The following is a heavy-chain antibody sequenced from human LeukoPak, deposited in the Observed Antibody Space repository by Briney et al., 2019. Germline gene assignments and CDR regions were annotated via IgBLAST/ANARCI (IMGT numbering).Heavy chain of an antibody. J-gene: IGHJ4*02. CDR3: ARLVLTPTNDC. D-gene: IGHD2-21*02. Sequence: PGESLKISCKGSGNSFTSYWIGWVRQMPGKGLEWMGIIYPGDSDTRYSPSFQGQVTISADKSISTAYLQWSSLNASDAAIYYCARLVLTPTNDCWGQGTLVTVSS. CDR2: IYPGDSDT. CDR1: GNSFTSYW. V-gene: IGHV5-51*01.